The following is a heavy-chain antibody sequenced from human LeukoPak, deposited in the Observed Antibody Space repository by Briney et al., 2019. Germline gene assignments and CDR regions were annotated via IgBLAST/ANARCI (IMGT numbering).Heavy chain of an antibody. Sequence: GGALRLSCAASGFTYTKHAMHWVRQAPGKGLEWVAVISYDGSNKKYADSVKGRFTISRDNSKNTLYLQMNSLRAEDTAVYYCAKAQGGGSYGDYFFDYWGQGTLVTVSS. J-gene: IGHJ4*02. CDR1: GFTYTKHA. CDR2: ISYDGSNK. V-gene: IGHV3-30*04. D-gene: IGHD4-17*01. CDR3: AKAQGGGSYGDYFFDY.